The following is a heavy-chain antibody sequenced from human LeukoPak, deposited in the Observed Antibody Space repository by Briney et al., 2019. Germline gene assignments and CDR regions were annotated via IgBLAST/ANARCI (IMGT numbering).Heavy chain of an antibody. CDR1: GYSFTSYG. D-gene: IGHD6-19*01. CDR2: ISAYNGNT. CDR3: ARFYPKKMRPSHIAVAGKGGDWFAP. V-gene: IGHV1-18*01. Sequence: ASVKVSCKASGYSFTSYGISWVRQAPGQGLEWMGWISAYNGNTNYAQKLQGRVTMTTDTSTSTAYMELRSLRSADTAVYDCARFYPKKMRPSHIAVAGKGGDWFAPWGQGTLVTVS. J-gene: IGHJ5*02.